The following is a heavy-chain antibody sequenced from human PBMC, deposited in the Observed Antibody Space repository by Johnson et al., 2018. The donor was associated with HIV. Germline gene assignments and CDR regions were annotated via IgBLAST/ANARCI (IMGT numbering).Heavy chain of an antibody. Sequence: QVQLVESGGGVVQPGRSLRLSCAASGFTFSSSAMHWVRQAPGKGLEWLAVISYDGSNKYYADSVKGRFTISRDNSKNTLYLQMHSLRAEDTAVYYCARLRGAFDIWGQGTMVTVSS. CDR1: GFTFSSSA. J-gene: IGHJ3*02. CDR2: ISYDGSNK. CDR3: ARLRGAFDI. V-gene: IGHV3-30*04.